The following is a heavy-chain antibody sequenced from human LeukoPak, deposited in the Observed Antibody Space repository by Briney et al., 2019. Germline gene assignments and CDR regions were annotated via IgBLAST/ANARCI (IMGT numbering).Heavy chain of an antibody. CDR2: ISTSGSAI. CDR3: ARATTTVASFDY. J-gene: IGHJ4*02. D-gene: IGHD4-23*01. CDR1: GFTFSTYE. Sequence: QPGGSPRLSCAASGFTFSTYEMNWVRQAPGKGLEWISYISTSGSAIYYADSVKGRFTISTDNVKNSLYLQMNSLRAEDTAVYYCARATTTVASFDYWGQGTLVTVSS. V-gene: IGHV3-48*03.